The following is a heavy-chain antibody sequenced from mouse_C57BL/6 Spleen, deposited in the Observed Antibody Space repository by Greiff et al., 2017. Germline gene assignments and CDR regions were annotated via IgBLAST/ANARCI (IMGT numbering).Heavy chain of an antibody. J-gene: IGHJ2*01. V-gene: IGHV1-53*01. CDR1: GYTFTSYW. CDR3: ARFDYYGSPFDY. CDR2: INPSNGGT. D-gene: IGHD1-1*01. Sequence: QVQLQQPGTELVKPGASVKLSCKASGYTFTSYWMPWVKQRPGQGLEWIGNINPSNGGTNYNEKFKSKATLTVDKSSSTAYMQLSSLTSEDSAVYYCARFDYYGSPFDYWGQGTTLTVSS.